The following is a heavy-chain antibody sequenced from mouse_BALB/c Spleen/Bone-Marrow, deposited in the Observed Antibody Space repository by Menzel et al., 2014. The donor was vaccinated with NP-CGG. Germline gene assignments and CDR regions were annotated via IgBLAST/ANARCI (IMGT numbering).Heavy chain of an antibody. V-gene: IGHV5-9-3*01. J-gene: IGHJ2*01. CDR1: GFTFSNYA. CDR2: ISSGGNYT. D-gene: IGHD5-1-1*01. CDR3: ARPNTDYFDY. Sequence: DVQLQESGGGLVKPGGSLKLSCAASGFTFSNYAMSWIRQTPEKRLEWVATISSGGNYTYYPDSVKGRFTISRGNAKNTLYLQMSSLRSEDTAMYYCARPNTDYFDYWGQGTTLTVSS.